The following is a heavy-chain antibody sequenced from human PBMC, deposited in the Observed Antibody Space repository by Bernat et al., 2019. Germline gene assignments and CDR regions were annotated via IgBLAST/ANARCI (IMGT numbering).Heavy chain of an antibody. CDR2: IYPHDSNI. J-gene: IGHJ6*02. CDR3: AGQLSPLADFGMDV. CDR1: GYTFTSYW. D-gene: IGHD6-6*01. V-gene: IGHV5-51*01. Sequence: EMQLVQSGAEVKKPGESLKISCRASGYTFTSYWIAWVRQMPGKGLEWMGIIYPHDSNIRYSPSVEGQVTLAADKSITTASLQWRILEASDTAVYYCAGQLSPLADFGMDVWGQGTTVTVSS.